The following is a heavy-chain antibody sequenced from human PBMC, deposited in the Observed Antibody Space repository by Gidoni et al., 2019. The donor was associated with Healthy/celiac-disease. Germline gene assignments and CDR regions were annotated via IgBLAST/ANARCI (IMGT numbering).Heavy chain of an antibody. CDR2: ISGSGGST. V-gene: IGHV3-23*01. Sequence: EVQLLESGGGLVPPGGPLRLPGAAAGFTFCSYAMSWVRQAPRKGLEWVSAISGSGGSTYYADSVKGRFTISRDNSKNTLYLQMNSLRAEDTAVYYCAKVGGVTYYYYGMDVWGQGTTVTVSS. CDR1: GFTFCSYA. D-gene: IGHD3-10*01. J-gene: IGHJ6*02. CDR3: AKVGGVTYYYYGMDV.